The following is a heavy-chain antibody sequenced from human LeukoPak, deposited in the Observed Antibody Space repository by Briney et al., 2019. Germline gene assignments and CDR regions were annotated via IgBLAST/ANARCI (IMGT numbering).Heavy chain of an antibody. J-gene: IGHJ4*01. CDR2: MNSAGTTI. CDR3: ITEIQVRASASLGY. CDR1: GFSLNGYW. V-gene: IGHV3-74*01. D-gene: IGHD2-2*01. Sequence: GGSLRRSCAASGFSLNGYWMHWVRQAAGKGRVWGARMNSAGTTINYADYVKGRFTISRDNDGNALYLHMSSLRADDTAIYYCITEIQVRASASLGYSGQGTLVTVSS.